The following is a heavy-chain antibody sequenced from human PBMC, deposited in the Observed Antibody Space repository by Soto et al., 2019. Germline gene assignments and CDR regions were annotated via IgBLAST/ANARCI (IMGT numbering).Heavy chain of an antibody. D-gene: IGHD6-19*01. CDR2: ISGSGGST. J-gene: IGHJ4*02. CDR1: GFTFSSYA. CDR3: AKGSYGSGWLAADY. V-gene: IGHV3-23*01. Sequence: GGSLRLSCAASGFTFSSYAMSWVRQAPGKGLEWVSAISGSGGSTYYADSVKGRFTISRDNSKNTLYLQMNSLRAEDTAVYYCAKGSYGSGWLAADYWGQGTLVTVSS.